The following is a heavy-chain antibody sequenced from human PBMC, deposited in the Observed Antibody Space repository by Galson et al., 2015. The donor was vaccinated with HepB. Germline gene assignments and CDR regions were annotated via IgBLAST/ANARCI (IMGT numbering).Heavy chain of an antibody. V-gene: IGHV3-48*02. CDR1: GFTFSSYS. CDR3: ARDRDQTQGGSATYYYYGMDV. CDR2: ISSSSSTI. Sequence: LRLSCAASGFTFSSYSMNWVRQAPGKGLEWVSYISSSSSTIYYADSVKGRFTISRDNAKNSLYLQMNSLRDEDTAVYYCARDRDQTQGGSATYYYYGMDVWGQGTTVTVSS. D-gene: IGHD3-16*01. J-gene: IGHJ6*02.